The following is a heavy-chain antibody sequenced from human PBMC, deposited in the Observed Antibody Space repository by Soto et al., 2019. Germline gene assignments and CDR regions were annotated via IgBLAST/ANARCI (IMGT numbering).Heavy chain of an antibody. J-gene: IGHJ4*02. Sequence: EVQLVESGGGLVQPGGSLRLSCAASGFTFSTYWMHWVRQAPGKGLVWVSRINGDGTSTTYADSVKGRFTISRDNAKNTAYLQMNSLTAEDTAVYYCARGVWAPLPSFGGQGTLVTVSS. D-gene: IGHD3-16*01. V-gene: IGHV3-74*01. CDR3: ARGVWAPLPSF. CDR1: GFTFSTYW. CDR2: INGDGTST.